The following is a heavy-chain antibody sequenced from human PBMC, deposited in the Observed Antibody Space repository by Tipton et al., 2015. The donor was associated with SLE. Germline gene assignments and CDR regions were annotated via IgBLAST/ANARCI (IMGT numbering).Heavy chain of an antibody. CDR3: ARSSSSWIDYWYYYMDV. CDR1: GDSISSHY. D-gene: IGHD6-13*01. Sequence: TLSLTCTVSGDSISSHYWNWIRQPPGKGLEWIGYIYYSGSTNYNPSLKSRVTISVDTSKNQFSLKLSSVTAADMAVYYCARSSSSWIDYWYYYMDVWGKGTTVTVSS. J-gene: IGHJ6*03. CDR2: IYYSGST. V-gene: IGHV4-59*11.